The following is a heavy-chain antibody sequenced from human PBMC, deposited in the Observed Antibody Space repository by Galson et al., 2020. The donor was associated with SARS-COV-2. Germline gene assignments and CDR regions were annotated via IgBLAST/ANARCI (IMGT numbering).Heavy chain of an antibody. CDR1: GGSISSSSYY. CDR2: IYYSGST. J-gene: IGHJ5*02. D-gene: IGHD1-7*01. V-gene: IGHV4-39*01. CDR3: ARQNGELELVGVGWFDP. Sequence: SETLSLTCTVSGGSISSSSYYWGWISQPPGKGLEWIGSIYYSGSTYYNPSLKSRVTISVDTSKNQFSLKLSSVTAADTAVYYCARQNGELELVGVGWFDPWGQGTLVTVSS.